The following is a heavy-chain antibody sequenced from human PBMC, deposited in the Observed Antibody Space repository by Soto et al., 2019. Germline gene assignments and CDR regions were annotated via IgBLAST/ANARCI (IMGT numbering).Heavy chain of an antibody. V-gene: IGHV6-1*01. Sequence: SQTLSLTCAISGDSVSSNSAAWNWMRQSPSRGLEWLGRTYYRSKWYNDYAVSVKSRITINPDTSKNQFSLQLNSVTPEDTAVHYCARGSSSWFHAFDTWGQGTMVTVS. J-gene: IGHJ3*02. D-gene: IGHD6-13*01. CDR1: GDSVSSNSAA. CDR2: TYYRSKWYN. CDR3: ARGSSSWFHAFDT.